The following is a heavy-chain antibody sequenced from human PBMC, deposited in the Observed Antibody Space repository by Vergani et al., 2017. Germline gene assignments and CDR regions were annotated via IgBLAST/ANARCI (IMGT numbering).Heavy chain of an antibody. CDR3: ARDRDIVGATTNGFDP. V-gene: IGHV4-59*01. D-gene: IGHD1-26*01. CDR2: IYYSGST. CDR1: GGSISSYY. J-gene: IGHJ5*02. Sequence: QVQLQESGPGLVKPSETLSLTCTVSGGSISSYYWSWIRQPPGKGLEWIGYIYYSGSTNYNPSLKSRVTISVDTSKNQFSLKLSSVTAADTAGYYCARDRDIVGATTNGFDPWGQGTLVTVSS.